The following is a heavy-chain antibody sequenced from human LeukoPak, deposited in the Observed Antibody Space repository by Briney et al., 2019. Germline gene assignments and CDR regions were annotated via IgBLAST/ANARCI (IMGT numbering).Heavy chain of an antibody. Sequence: ASVKVSCKASGYTFTGYYMHWVRQAPGQGLEWMGWINPNSGGTNYAQKFQGRVTMTRDTSISTAYMELSRLRSDDTAVYYCARAGRITIFGVVITTVTGWFDPWGQGTLVTVSS. CDR1: GYTFTGYY. J-gene: IGHJ5*02. D-gene: IGHD3-3*01. CDR2: INPNSGGT. CDR3: ARAGRITIFGVVITTVTGWFDP. V-gene: IGHV1-2*02.